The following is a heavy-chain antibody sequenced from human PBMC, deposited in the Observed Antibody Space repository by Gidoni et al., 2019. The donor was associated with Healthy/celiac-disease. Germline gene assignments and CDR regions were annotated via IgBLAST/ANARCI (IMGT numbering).Heavy chain of an antibody. D-gene: IGHD2-2*01. V-gene: IGHV1-69*06. CDR3: TYCSSTSCRRGFDY. CDR1: GGTFSCYA. J-gene: IGHJ4*02. Sequence: QVQLVQSGAEVKKPGSSVKVSCKASGGTFSCYAISWVRQAPGQGLEWMGGLIPIVGTANYAQKFQGRVTITADKSTSTAYMELSSLRSEDTAVYYCTYCSSTSCRRGFDYWGQGTLVTVSS. CDR2: LIPIVGTA.